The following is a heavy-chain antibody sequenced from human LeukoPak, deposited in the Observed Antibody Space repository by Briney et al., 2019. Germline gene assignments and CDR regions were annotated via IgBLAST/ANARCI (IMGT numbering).Heavy chain of an antibody. V-gene: IGHV3-30-3*01. CDR1: GFTFSSCA. J-gene: IGHJ3*02. CDR3: ARDPKGGFSSGWGAFDI. Sequence: PGGSLRLSCAASGFTFSSCAMHWVRQAPGKGLEWVALISYDGNNKYYADSVKGRFIISRDNSKNTLYLQMNSLRTEDTALYFCARDPKGGFSSGWGAFDIWGQGTMVTVFS. D-gene: IGHD5-18*01. CDR2: ISYDGNNK.